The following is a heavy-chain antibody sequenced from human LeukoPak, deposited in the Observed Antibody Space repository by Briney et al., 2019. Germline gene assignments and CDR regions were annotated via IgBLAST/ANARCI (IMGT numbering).Heavy chain of an antibody. V-gene: IGHV3-49*03. D-gene: IGHD6-19*01. CDR1: GFTFGDYC. CDR3: VRGGSYQVLDY. J-gene: IGHJ4*02. CDR2: IRSKANGETV. Sequence: GGSLRLSCITSGFTFGDYCMSWFRQAPGKGLGWVSLIRSKANGETVEHAASVKGRFTTSRDDSKGVAYLQMNSLQNEDTAVYYCVRGGSYQVLDYWGQGTLVTVSS.